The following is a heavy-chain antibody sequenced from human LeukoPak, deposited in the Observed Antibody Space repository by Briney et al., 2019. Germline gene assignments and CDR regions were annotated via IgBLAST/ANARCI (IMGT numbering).Heavy chain of an antibody. V-gene: IGHV3-7*01. J-gene: IGHJ3*02. Sequence: PGGSLRLSCAASGFTFSSYWMSWVRRAPGKGLEWVANIKQDGSEKYYVDSVKGRFTISRDNAKNSLYLQMNSLRAENTAVYYCAREFVVVIATDAFDIWGQGTMVTVSS. CDR1: GFTFSSYW. CDR3: AREFVVVIATDAFDI. D-gene: IGHD2-21*01. CDR2: IKQDGSEK.